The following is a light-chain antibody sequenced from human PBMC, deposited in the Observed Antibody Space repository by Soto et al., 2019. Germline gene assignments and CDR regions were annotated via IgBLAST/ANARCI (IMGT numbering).Light chain of an antibody. Sequence: QSVLTQPPPASGTPGQRVTISCSGSSSNIGSNTVNWYQQLPGTAPKLLIYSNNQRPSGVPDRFSGSKSGTSASLAISGLQSEDEADYYCAAWDDSRDVFGTGTKLTVL. V-gene: IGLV1-44*01. CDR2: SNN. CDR1: SSNIGSNT. J-gene: IGLJ1*01. CDR3: AAWDDSRDV.